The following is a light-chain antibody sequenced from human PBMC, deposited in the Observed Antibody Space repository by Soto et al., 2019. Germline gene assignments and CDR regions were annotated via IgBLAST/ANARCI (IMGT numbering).Light chain of an antibody. J-gene: IGLJ1*01. Sequence: QSVRAQPPSVSGAPGQMVTISCTGSSSNVGAGYDVHWYQQRPGTAPKLLIYGNKNRPSGVPDRFSGSKSGTSASLAITGLQAEDEADYYCQSYDSSLSVSYVFGTGTKLTVL. CDR1: SSNVGAGYD. V-gene: IGLV1-40*01. CDR3: QSYDSSLSVSYV. CDR2: GNK.